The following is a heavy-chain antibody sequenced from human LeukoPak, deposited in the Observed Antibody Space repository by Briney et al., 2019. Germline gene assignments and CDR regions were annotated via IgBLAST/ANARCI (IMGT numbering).Heavy chain of an antibody. CDR2: INHSGST. CDR1: GGSFSGYY. D-gene: IGHD2-2*01. V-gene: IGHV4-34*01. CDR3: ARGALAVVPVATRARWFDP. Sequence: SETLSLTCAVYGGSFSGYYWSWIRQPPGKGLEWIGEINHSGSTNYDPSLKSRVTISVDTSKNQFSLKLSSVTAADTAVYYCARGALAVVPVATRARWFDPWGQGTLVTVSS. J-gene: IGHJ5*02.